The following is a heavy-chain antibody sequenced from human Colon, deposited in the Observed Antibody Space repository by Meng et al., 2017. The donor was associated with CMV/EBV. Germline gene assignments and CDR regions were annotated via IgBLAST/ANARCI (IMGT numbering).Heavy chain of an antibody. CDR1: GFTFSSYG. CDR3: ARGTPTIFGSSGGHTSGHYFDY. V-gene: IGHV3-21*01. J-gene: IGHJ4*02. Sequence: GESLKISCAASGFTFSSYGMNWVRQAPGKGLEWVSSISSSSSYIYYADSVKGRFTISRDNAKNSLYLQMNSLRAEDTAVYYCARGTPTIFGSSGGHTSGHYFDYWGQGTLVTVSS. CDR2: ISSSSSYI. D-gene: IGHD3-3*01.